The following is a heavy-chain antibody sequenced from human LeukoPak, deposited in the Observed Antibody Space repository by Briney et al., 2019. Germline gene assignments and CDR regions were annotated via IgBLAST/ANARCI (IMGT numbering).Heavy chain of an antibody. CDR2: IIPIFGTA. CDR1: RGTFSSYA. CDR3: ARGRIAARPVGWFDP. J-gene: IGHJ5*02. D-gene: IGHD6-6*01. Sequence: GASVKVSCKASRGTFSSYAISWVRQAPGQGLEWMGRIIPIFGTANYAQKFQGRVTITTDESTSTAYMELSSLRSEDTAVYYCARGRIAARPVGWFDPWGQGTLVTVSS. V-gene: IGHV1-69*05.